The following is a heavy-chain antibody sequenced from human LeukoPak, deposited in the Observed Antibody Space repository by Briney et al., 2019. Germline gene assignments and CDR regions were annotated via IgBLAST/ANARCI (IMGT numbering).Heavy chain of an antibody. V-gene: IGHV3-23*01. Sequence: GGSLRLSCAASGLTFSNFAMNWVRQAPGKGLEWVSVISGGGGTTYYADSVKGRFTISRDNPKNTLYLQMNSLRAEDTAVFYCAKARSNWRYNGMDVWGQGTTVTVSS. CDR2: ISGGGGTT. CDR3: AKARSNWRYNGMDV. CDR1: GLTFSNFA. J-gene: IGHJ6*01. D-gene: IGHD1-1*01.